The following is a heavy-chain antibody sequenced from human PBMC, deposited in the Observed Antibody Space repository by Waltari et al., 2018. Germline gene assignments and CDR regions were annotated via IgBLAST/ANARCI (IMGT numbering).Heavy chain of an antibody. CDR1: GFTFSSYA. CDR2: ISSNGGST. Sequence: EVQLVESGGGLVQPGGSLRLSCAASGFTFSSYAMHWVRQAPGKGMEYVSAISSNGGSTYYANSVKGRFTISRDNSKSTLYLQMGSLRAEDMAVYYCARDSAGYCSGGSCRAYYFDYWGQGTLVTVSS. V-gene: IGHV3-64*01. D-gene: IGHD2-15*01. CDR3: ARDSAGYCSGGSCRAYYFDY. J-gene: IGHJ4*02.